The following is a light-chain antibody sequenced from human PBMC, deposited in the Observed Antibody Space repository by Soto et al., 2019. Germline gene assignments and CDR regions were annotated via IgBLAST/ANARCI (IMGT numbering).Light chain of an antibody. J-gene: IGKJ4*01. CDR3: QKYTSAPLT. CDR1: QGIAPY. V-gene: IGKV1-27*01. CDR2: ATS. Sequence: DVQMTQSPSSLSAFVGDRVTITCRASQGIAPYLAWFQQKPGKVPKLLIYATSTLQSGVPSRFSGSGSGTDFTLTISSLQHEDVATYYCQKYTSAPLTFGGGTTVEIK.